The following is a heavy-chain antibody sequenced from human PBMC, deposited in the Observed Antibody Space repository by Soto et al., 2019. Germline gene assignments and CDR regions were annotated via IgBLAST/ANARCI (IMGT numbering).Heavy chain of an antibody. J-gene: IGHJ6*02. CDR1: GFTFSGFC. CDR3: AKDFKVSGGHSGSLNYYYGMDV. Sequence: PGGSLSLSCSAAGFTFSGFCRHWVGQDPGKGLEWVAIISYDGILKYYADSMKGRFTISRDTSKGAVYLQMNSLTPEDTAVYYCAKDFKVSGGHSGSLNYYYGMDVWGQGTTVTVSS. V-gene: IGHV3-30*18. D-gene: IGHD3-10*01. CDR2: ISYDGILK.